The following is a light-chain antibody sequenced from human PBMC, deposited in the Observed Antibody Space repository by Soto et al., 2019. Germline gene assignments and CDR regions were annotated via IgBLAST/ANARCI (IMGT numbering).Light chain of an antibody. CDR1: SSDVWSYNL. Sequence: QSALTQPASVSGSPGQSITISCTGTSSDVWSYNLVSWYQQHPGKAPKLMIYEVSKRPSGVSNGFSGSKSGNTASLTISGLQAEDEADYYCCSYAGSSVVVFGGGTKLTVL. J-gene: IGLJ2*01. CDR3: CSYAGSSVVV. CDR2: EVS. V-gene: IGLV2-23*02.